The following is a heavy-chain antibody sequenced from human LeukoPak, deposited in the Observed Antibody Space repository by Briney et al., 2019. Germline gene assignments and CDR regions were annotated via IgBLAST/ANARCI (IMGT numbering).Heavy chain of an antibody. D-gene: IGHD3-3*01. V-gene: IGHV3-7*01. Sequence: GGSLRLSCAASGFTFSSYWMSWVRQAPGKGLEWVANIKQDGSEKYYVDSVKGRFTISRDNAKNSLYLQMNSLRAEDTAVYYCARDHNLLYDFWSDWGQGTLVTVSS. J-gene: IGHJ4*02. CDR1: GFTFSSYW. CDR3: ARDHNLLYDFWSD. CDR2: IKQDGSEK.